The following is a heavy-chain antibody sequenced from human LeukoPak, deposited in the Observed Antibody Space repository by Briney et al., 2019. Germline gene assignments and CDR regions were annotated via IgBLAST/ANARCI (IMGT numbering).Heavy chain of an antibody. CDR3: AREFIGSWYWDS. D-gene: IGHD6-13*01. V-gene: IGHV3-21*01. CDR2: ISSGGSYI. J-gene: IGHJ4*02. CDR1: GFTFSSYA. Sequence: PGGSLRLSCAASGFTFSSYAMNWVRQAPGKGLEWVSSISSGGSYIYYADSVKGRFTISRDNTKNSLYLQMNSPRAEDTAVYLCAREFIGSWYWDSWGRGTLVTVSS.